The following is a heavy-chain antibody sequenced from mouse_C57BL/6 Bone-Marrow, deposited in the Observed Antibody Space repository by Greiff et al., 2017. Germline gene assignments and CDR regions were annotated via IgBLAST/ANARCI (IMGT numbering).Heavy chain of an antibody. CDR2: IDPSDSYT. CDR1: GYTFTSYW. CDR3: ARSVAARATSYFDY. J-gene: IGHJ2*01. V-gene: IGHV1-69*01. Sequence: VQLQQSGAELVMPGASVKLSCKASGYTFTSYWMHWVKQRPGQGLEWIGEIDPSDSYTNYNQKFKGKATLTVDKSSSTAYMQLSSLTSEDSAVYYCARSVAARATSYFDYWGQGTTLTVSS. D-gene: IGHD3-1*01.